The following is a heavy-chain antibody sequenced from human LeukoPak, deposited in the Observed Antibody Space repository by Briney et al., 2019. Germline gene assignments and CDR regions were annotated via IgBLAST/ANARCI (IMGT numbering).Heavy chain of an antibody. CDR3: AKLYCGGDCYSFNWFDP. V-gene: IGHV3-23*01. D-gene: IGHD2-21*01. CDR2: ISGGGGST. Sequence: GGSLRLSCAASGFTFSSYAMSWVRQAPGKGLEWVSAISGGGGSTYYADFVKGRFTISRDNSKNTLYLRMNSLRAEDTAVYYCAKLYCGGDCYSFNWFDPWGQGTLVTVSS. CDR1: GFTFSSYA. J-gene: IGHJ5*02.